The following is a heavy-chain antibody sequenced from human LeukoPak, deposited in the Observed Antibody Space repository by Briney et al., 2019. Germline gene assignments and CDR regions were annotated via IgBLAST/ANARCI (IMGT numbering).Heavy chain of an antibody. CDR2: ISSSSSYI. Sequence: GGSLRLSCAASGFTFSSYSMNWVRQAPGKGLEWVSSISSSSSYIYYADSVKGRFTISRDNAKDWLYLQMSNLRVEDTAVYYCTRGQCNGRVCYSSLYDSWGQGTLVTVSS. CDR3: TRGQCNGRVCYSSLYDS. V-gene: IGHV3-21*01. J-gene: IGHJ4*02. CDR1: GFTFSSYS. D-gene: IGHD2-8*02.